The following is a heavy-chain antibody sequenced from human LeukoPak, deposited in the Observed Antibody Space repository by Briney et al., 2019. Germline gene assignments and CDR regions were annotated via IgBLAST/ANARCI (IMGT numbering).Heavy chain of an antibody. V-gene: IGHV1-18*01. Sequence: ASVKVSCKASGYTFTSYGISWVRQAPGQGLEWMGWISAYNGNTNYAQKLQGRVTMTTDTSTSTAYMELSSLRSEDTAVYYCATLGARITIFGVVTGYYYYYMDVWGKGTTVTVSS. CDR2: ISAYNGNT. D-gene: IGHD3-3*01. J-gene: IGHJ6*03. CDR3: ATLGARITIFGVVTGYYYYYMDV. CDR1: GYTFTSYG.